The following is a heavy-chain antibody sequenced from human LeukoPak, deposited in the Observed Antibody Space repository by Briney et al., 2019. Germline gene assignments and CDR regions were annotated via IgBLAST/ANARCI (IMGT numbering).Heavy chain of an antibody. V-gene: IGHV4-34*01. CDR3: VSDGYNYFDY. CDR1: GGSFSGYY. D-gene: IGHD5-24*01. CDR2: INHSGST. Sequence: SETLSLTCAVYGGSFSGYYWSWIRQPPGKGLGWIGEINHSGSTNYNPSLKSRVTISVDTSKNQLSLKLSSVTAADTAVYYCVSDGYNYFDYWGQGTLVTVSS. J-gene: IGHJ4*02.